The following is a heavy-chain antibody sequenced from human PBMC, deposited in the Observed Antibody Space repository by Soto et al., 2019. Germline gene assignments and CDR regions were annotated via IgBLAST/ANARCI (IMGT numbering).Heavy chain of an antibody. CDR1: GFTFSSYG. CDR2: IWYDGSNK. Sequence: GGSLRLSCAASGFTFSSYGMHWVRQAPGKGLEWVAVIWYDGSNKYYADSVKGRFTISRDNSKNTLYLQMNSLRAEDTAVYYCARAGTYYDFWSGYYNVGDAFDIWGQGTMVTVSS. J-gene: IGHJ3*02. D-gene: IGHD3-3*01. V-gene: IGHV3-33*01. CDR3: ARAGTYYDFWSGYYNVGDAFDI.